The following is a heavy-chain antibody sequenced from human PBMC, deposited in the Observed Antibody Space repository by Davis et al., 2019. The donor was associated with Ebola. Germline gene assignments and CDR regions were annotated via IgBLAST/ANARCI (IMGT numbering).Heavy chain of an antibody. CDR3: ARGRFTSGHSCYSDY. Sequence: GESLKISCAASGFTFSSYAMSWVRQAPGKGLEWVSSISSSGSYIYYGDSVKGRFTISRDNAKNSLYLQMNSLRAEDTAVYYCARGRFTSGHSCYSDYWGQGTLVTVSS. D-gene: IGHD2-15*01. V-gene: IGHV3-21*06. CDR2: ISSSGSYI. CDR1: GFTFSSYA. J-gene: IGHJ4*02.